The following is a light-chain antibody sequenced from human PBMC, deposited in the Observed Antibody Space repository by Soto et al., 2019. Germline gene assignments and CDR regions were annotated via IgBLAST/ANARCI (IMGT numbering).Light chain of an antibody. CDR2: EGS. Sequence: QSVLTQPASVSGSPGQSITISCTGTSSDVGTYNLVSWYQHHPGKAPKLMIYEGSKRPSGVSNRFSGSKSGNTASLTISGLQAEDEADYYCCSYAGSSSCVFGTGTKVTVL. CDR1: SSDVGTYNL. V-gene: IGLV2-23*01. J-gene: IGLJ1*01. CDR3: CSYAGSSSCV.